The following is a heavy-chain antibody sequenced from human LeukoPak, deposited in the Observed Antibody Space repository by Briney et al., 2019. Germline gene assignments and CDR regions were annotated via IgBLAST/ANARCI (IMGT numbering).Heavy chain of an antibody. CDR1: GYTFTGYY. CDR2: INPNSGGT. CDR3: KTAYEILTGSYYFDY. V-gene: IGHV1-2*02. Sequence: ASVKFSCNASGYTFTGYYMHWVQQAPGQGLELMRWINPNSGGTNYAQKFQGRVTMTRDTSISTAYMELSRLRSDDIFFFKQKTAYEILTGSYYFDYWGQGTLVTVSS. D-gene: IGHD3-9*01. J-gene: IGHJ4*02.